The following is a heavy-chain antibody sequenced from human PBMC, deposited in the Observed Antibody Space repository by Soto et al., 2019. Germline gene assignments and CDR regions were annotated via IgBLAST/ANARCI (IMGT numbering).Heavy chain of an antibody. CDR3: TTEQQLVLISLDY. V-gene: IGHV3-30*03. CDR2: ISHDESDK. D-gene: IGHD6-13*01. J-gene: IGHJ4*02. Sequence: PGVPLRVSCEASGCTFSSFGMHWVRKVPGKGLEWMAGISHDESDKYYADSVKGRFTISRDNSKNTLYLQMNSLKTEDTAVYYCTTEQQLVLISLDYWGQGTLVTVSS. CDR1: GCTFSSFG.